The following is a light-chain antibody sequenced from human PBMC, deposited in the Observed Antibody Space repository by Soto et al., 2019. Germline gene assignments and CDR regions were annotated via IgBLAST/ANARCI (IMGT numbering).Light chain of an antibody. V-gene: IGKV3-20*01. J-gene: IGKJ2*01. CDR2: GAS. CDR3: QQYHDSPMNT. Sequence: VLPQSPDTLSLSPGDRATLSCRASQSVRSTFLAWYQQKPGQAPRLLIYGASNRAAGIPERFSGSASGTEFTLTISRLEPDVSAVYYCQQYHDSPMNTFGQGTKLQIK. CDR1: QSVRSTF.